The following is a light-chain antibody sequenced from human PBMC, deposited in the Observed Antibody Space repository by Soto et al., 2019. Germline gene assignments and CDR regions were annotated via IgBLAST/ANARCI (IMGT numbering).Light chain of an antibody. V-gene: IGKV1-5*03. Sequence: DIQMTQSPSILSASVGDRVTITCRASQSINNWLAWYQQKPGKAPKFLIYKASRLESGVPSRFSGSASGTEFTLTISGLQPDDFATYYCQQYNTYRYSFGQGTKLEIK. CDR3: QQYNTYRYS. J-gene: IGKJ2*01. CDR1: QSINNW. CDR2: KAS.